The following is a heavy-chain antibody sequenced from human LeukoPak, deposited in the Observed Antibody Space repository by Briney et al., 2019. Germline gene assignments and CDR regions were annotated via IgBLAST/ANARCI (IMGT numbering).Heavy chain of an antibody. CDR1: GGSISSSSYY. D-gene: IGHD2-2*01. CDR2: IYTNGNT. J-gene: IGHJ3*02. CDR3: ARDMSQYQLLRGFDAFDI. Sequence: SETLSLTCTVSGGSISSSSYYWGWIRQPPGKGLEWIGRIYTNGNTDYNPSLKSRVTISVDTSKNQFSLKVSSVSAADTAMYYCARDMSQYQLLRGFDAFDIWGQGTMVTVSS. V-gene: IGHV4-39*07.